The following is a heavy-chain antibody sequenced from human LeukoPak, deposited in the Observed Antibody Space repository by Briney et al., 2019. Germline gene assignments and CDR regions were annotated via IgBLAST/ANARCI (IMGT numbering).Heavy chain of an antibody. J-gene: IGHJ4*02. CDR3: VRDRPPYYDFWSGLDY. Sequence: GGSLRLSCAASGFTFGSYAMHWVRQAPGKGLEWVAVISYDGSNKYYEDSVKGRFTISRDNSKNTLYLQMSSLRAEDTAVYYCVRDRPPYYDFWSGLDYWGQGTLVTVSS. CDR2: ISYDGSNK. CDR1: GFTFGSYA. D-gene: IGHD3-3*01. V-gene: IGHV3-30-3*01.